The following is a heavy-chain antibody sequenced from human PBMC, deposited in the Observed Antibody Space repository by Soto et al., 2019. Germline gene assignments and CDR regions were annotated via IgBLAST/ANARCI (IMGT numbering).Heavy chain of an antibody. Sequence: QVQLVQSGAEVKKPGASVKVSCTTSGYTFTLFGITWVRQAPGQGLEWMGWISPYNGDTKYAEKLEGRVTLTTDTSTDTAYMELTSLTSDDTAEYYCARGARYRYFDYWGQGTLVTVSS. J-gene: IGHJ4*02. CDR2: ISPYNGDT. V-gene: IGHV1-18*01. CDR3: ARGARYRYFDY. D-gene: IGHD2-2*02. CDR1: GYTFTLFG.